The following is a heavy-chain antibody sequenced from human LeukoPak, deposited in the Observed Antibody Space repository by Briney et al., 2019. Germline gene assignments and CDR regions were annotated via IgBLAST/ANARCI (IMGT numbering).Heavy chain of an antibody. V-gene: IGHV4-39*01. J-gene: IGHJ4*02. Sequence: SETLSLTCTVSGDSISGSSYYWGWIRQPPGKGLEWIGNIYYGGSTYYNPSLKSRVSISVDTSNNQFSLTARSVTAADTAVYYCASADGYKIDYWGQGTLVTVPS. CDR2: IYYGGST. D-gene: IGHD5-24*01. CDR1: GDSISGSSYY. CDR3: ASADGYKIDY.